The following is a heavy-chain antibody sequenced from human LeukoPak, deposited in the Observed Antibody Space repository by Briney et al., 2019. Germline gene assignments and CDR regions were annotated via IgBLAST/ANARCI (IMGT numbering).Heavy chain of an antibody. CDR3: AKGRYSSSTRNYYYYYYGMDV. V-gene: IGHV3-30*18. D-gene: IGHD6-13*01. J-gene: IGHJ6*02. CDR2: ISYDGSNK. Sequence: GESLRLSCAASGFTFSSYGMHWVRQAPGKGLEWVAVISYDGSNKYYADSVKGRFTISRDNSKNTLYLQMNSLRAEDTAVYYCAKGRYSSSTRNYYYYYYGMDVWGQGTTVTVSS. CDR1: GFTFSSYG.